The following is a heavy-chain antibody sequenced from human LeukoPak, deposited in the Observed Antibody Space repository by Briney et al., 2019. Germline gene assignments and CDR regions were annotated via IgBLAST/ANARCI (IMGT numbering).Heavy chain of an antibody. CDR3: ARLHYDFWTGSTPSYYFDY. J-gene: IGHJ4*02. CDR2: INHNSGGT. CDR1: GYTFTGYY. V-gene: IGHV1-2*02. Sequence: ASVKVSCKASGYTFTGYYMHWVRQAPGQGLEWMGWINHNSGGTNYAQKFQGRVTMTRDTSISTAYMELSRLRPDDTAVYYCARLHYDFWTGSTPSYYFDYWGQGTLVTVSS. D-gene: IGHD3-3*01.